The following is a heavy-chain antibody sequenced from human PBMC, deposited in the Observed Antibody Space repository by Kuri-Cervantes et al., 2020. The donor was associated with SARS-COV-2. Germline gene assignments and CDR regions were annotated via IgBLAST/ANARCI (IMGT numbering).Heavy chain of an antibody. CDR2: IYYSGST. D-gene: IGHD2-15*01. CDR3: VRVECSAGTCYRRSFDD. CDR1: GVSISSSSYY. V-gene: IGHV4-39*01. Sequence: SETLSLTCTVSGVSISSSSYYWGWIRQPPGKGLEWIWSIYYSGSTYYNPSLKSRVTISVDTSKNQFSLKLTSVTAADTTVFYCVRVECSAGTCYRRSFDDWGQGTLVTVSS. J-gene: IGHJ4*02.